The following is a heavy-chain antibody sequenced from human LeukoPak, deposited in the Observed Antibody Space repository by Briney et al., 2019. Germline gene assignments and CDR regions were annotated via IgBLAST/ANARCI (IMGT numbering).Heavy chain of an antibody. D-gene: IGHD1-7*01. Sequence: GGSLRLSCAASGFTFSTYEMNWVRQAPGKGLEWLSYIAINGTTIYYADSVKGRFIISRDNAKNSLYLQMNSLRAEDTALYYCVDSELNNWGQGTLVTVSS. J-gene: IGHJ4*02. V-gene: IGHV3-48*03. CDR3: VDSELNN. CDR1: GFTFSTYE. CDR2: IAINGTTI.